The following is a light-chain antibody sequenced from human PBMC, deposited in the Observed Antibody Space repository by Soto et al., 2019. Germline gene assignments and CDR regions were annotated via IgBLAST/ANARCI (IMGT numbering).Light chain of an antibody. CDR3: MQGLQPPLT. Sequence: DIVITQSPLSLAVTPGEPASISCRSSQSLLHSSGYNYLAWYLQKPGQSPQLLIHMGSSRASVVPDKFSGSESGTDCALKISRGEADDVGLYYCMQGLQPPLTFGGGTKVEI. V-gene: IGKV2-28*01. CDR1: QSLLHSSGYNY. CDR2: MGS. J-gene: IGKJ4*01.